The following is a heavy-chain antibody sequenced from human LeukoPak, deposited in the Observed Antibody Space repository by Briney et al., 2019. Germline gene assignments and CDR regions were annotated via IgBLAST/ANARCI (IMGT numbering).Heavy chain of an antibody. CDR3: ASGRAAAGVSGADY. D-gene: IGHD6-13*01. J-gene: IGHJ4*02. CDR1: GGSFSGYY. Sequence: SETLSLTCAVYGGSFSGYYWSWIRQPPGKGLGWIGEINHSGSTNYNPSLKSRVTISVDTSKNQFPLKLSSVTAADTAVYYCASGRAAAGVSGADYWGQGTLVTVSS. V-gene: IGHV4-34*01. CDR2: INHSGST.